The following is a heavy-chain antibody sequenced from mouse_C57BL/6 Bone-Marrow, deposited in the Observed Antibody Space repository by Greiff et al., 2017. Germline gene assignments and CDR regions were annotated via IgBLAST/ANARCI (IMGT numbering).Heavy chain of an antibody. D-gene: IGHD1-1*01. CDR3: ARLNGSSYAWFAY. V-gene: IGHV2-6*03. CDR1: GFSLTSYG. J-gene: IGHJ3*01. Sequence: VKLQESGPGLVAPSQSLSITCTVSGFSLTSYGVHWVRQPPGKGLEWLVVIWSDGSTTYNSALKSRLSISKDNSKSQVFLKMNSLQTDDTAMYYCARLNGSSYAWFAYWGQGTLVTVSA. CDR2: IWSDGST.